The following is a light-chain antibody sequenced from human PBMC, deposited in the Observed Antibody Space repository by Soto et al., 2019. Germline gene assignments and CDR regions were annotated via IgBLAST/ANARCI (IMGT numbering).Light chain of an antibody. Sequence: QSALTRPPSASGSPGQSVAISCTGTSSDVGGYNYVSWYQQHPGKAPKLMIYEVNKRPSGVPDRFSGSKSGNTASLTVSGLQAEDEADYYCSSYAGSGNVFGTGTKVTVL. J-gene: IGLJ1*01. CDR2: EVN. V-gene: IGLV2-8*01. CDR1: SSDVGGYNY. CDR3: SSYAGSGNV.